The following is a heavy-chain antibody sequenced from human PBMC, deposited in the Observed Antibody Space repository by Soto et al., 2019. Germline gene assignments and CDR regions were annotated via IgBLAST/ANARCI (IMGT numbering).Heavy chain of an antibody. Sequence: LRLSCAASGFTFGSYAMTWVRQAPGKGLEWVSSISDRGGSTFYAESVKGRFTISRDNSKSTLYVQMNSLRAEDTAVYYCAKDWVSSNWFDLWGQGTLVTVSS. J-gene: IGHJ5*02. V-gene: IGHV3-23*01. CDR2: ISDRGGST. D-gene: IGHD6-13*01. CDR1: GFTFGSYA. CDR3: AKDWVSSNWFDL.